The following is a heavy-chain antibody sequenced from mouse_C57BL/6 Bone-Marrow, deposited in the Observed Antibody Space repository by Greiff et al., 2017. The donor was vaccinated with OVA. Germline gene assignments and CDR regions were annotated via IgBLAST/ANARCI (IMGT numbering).Heavy chain of an antibody. CDR1: GYAFTNYL. CDR3: ARETAQAPYYFDY. D-gene: IGHD3-2*02. V-gene: IGHV1-54*01. CDR2: INPGSGGT. Sequence: QVHVKQSGAELVRPGTSVKVSCKASGYAFTNYLIEWVKQRPGQGLEWIGVINPGSGGTNYNEKFKGKATLTADKSSSTAYMQLSSLTSEDSAVYFCARETAQAPYYFDYWGQGTTLTVSS. J-gene: IGHJ2*01.